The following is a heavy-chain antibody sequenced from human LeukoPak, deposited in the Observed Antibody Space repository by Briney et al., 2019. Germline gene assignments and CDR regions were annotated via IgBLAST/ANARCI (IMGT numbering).Heavy chain of an antibody. D-gene: IGHD1-1*01. J-gene: IGHJ4*02. V-gene: IGHV3-7*01. CDR1: GFTFSTFW. Sequence: GGSLRLSCAVSGFTFSTFWMTWVRQAPGKGLEWVGNIKRDGSEAYYVASVRGRFTISRDNAKNSLYLQMNSLRAEDTAVYFCARERETYNDYWGQGTLVTVSS. CDR3: ARERETYNDY. CDR2: IKRDGSEA.